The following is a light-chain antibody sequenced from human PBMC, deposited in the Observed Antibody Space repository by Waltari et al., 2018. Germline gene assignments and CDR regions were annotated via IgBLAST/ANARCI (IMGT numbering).Light chain of an antibody. Sequence: QSALTQPASVSGSPGQSITLSCTGTSSDVGRYHLVPWYQQHPDQAPKPLIYEVSNRPSGVSDRFSGSKSGNTASLTISGLQAEDEADYYCCSYAGSDTFVVLGGGTKLTVL. J-gene: IGLJ2*01. CDR1: SSDVGRYHL. CDR3: CSYAGSDTFVV. CDR2: EVS. V-gene: IGLV2-23*02.